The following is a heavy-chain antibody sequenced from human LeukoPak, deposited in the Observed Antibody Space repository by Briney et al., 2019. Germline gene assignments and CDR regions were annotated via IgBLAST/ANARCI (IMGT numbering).Heavy chain of an antibody. CDR1: GFTFSSYS. D-gene: IGHD6-19*01. CDR3: ARATMAGPDY. J-gene: IGHJ4*02. Sequence: PGGSLRLSCAASGFTFSSYSMNCVPQAPGKGLEWGSSISSSSSYIYYTDSVKGRFTISRDNAKNSLYLQMNRLRAEDTAVYYCARATMAGPDYWGQGTLVTVSS. CDR2: ISSSSSYI. V-gene: IGHV3-21*01.